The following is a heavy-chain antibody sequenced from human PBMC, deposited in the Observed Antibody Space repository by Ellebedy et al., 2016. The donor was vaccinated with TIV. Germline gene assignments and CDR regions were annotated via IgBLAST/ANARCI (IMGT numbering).Heavy chain of an antibody. Sequence: SETLSLXXAVYGGSFSGYYWSWIRQPPGKGLEWIGYIYYSGSTNYNPSLKSRVTISVDTSKNQFSLKLSSVTAADTAVYYCARGNQYYDFWSGYNWYFDLWGRGTLVTVSS. J-gene: IGHJ2*01. CDR1: GGSFSGYY. CDR2: IYYSGST. CDR3: ARGNQYYDFWSGYNWYFDL. D-gene: IGHD3-3*01. V-gene: IGHV4-59*01.